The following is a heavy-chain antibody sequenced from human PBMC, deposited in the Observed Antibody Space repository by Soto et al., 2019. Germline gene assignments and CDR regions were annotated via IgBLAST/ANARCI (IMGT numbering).Heavy chain of an antibody. CDR3: AKGSSGWYGSAFDI. J-gene: IGHJ3*02. D-gene: IGHD6-19*01. V-gene: IGHV3-9*01. Sequence: EVQLVESGGGLVQPGRSLRLSCAASGFTFDDYAMYWVRQVPGKGLEWVSGISWNSGSIGYADSVKGRFTISRDNAKNSLYLQMNSLRAEDTALYHCAKGSSGWYGSAFDIWGQGTMVTVSS. CDR2: ISWNSGSI. CDR1: GFTFDDYA.